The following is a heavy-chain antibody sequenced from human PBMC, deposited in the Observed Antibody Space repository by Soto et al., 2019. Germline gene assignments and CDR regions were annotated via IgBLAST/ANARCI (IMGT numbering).Heavy chain of an antibody. CDR3: ATFTMVRGYCSSTSCYEGGYFDY. Sequence: SETLSLTCTVSGGSISSYYWSWIRQPPGKGLEWIGYIYYSGSTNYNPSLKSRVTISVDTSKNQFSLKLSSVTAADTAVYYCATFTMVRGYCSSTSCYEGGYFDYWGQGTLVTVSS. J-gene: IGHJ4*02. CDR2: IYYSGST. D-gene: IGHD2-2*01. V-gene: IGHV4-59*01. CDR1: GGSISSYY.